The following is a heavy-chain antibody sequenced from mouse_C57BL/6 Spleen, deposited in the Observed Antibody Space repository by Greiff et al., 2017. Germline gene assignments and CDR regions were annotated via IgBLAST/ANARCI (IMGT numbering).Heavy chain of an antibody. CDR2: IDPSDSYT. D-gene: IGHD1-1*01. Sequence: QVQLQQPGAELVMPGASVKLSCKASGYTFTSYWMHWVKQRPGQGLEWIGEIDPSDSYTNYNQKFKGKSTLTVDKSSSTAYMQLSSLTSKDSAVYYCARSATVDYMDYWGQGTSVTVSS. J-gene: IGHJ4*01. CDR3: ARSATVDYMDY. V-gene: IGHV1-69*01. CDR1: GYTFTSYW.